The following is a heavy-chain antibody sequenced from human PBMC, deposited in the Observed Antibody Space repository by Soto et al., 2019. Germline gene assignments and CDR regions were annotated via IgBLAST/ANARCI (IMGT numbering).Heavy chain of an antibody. CDR2: IYWDDDK. Sequence: QITLKESGPTLVKPTQTLTLTCTFAGFSLSTSGVGVGWIRQPPGKALEWLALIYWDDDKRYSPSLKSRLTITKDTSKNQVVLTMTNMDPVDTATYYCAHNLAARPPFDYWGQGTLVTVSS. CDR3: AHNLAARPPFDY. V-gene: IGHV2-5*02. J-gene: IGHJ4*02. D-gene: IGHD6-6*01. CDR1: GFSLSTSGVG.